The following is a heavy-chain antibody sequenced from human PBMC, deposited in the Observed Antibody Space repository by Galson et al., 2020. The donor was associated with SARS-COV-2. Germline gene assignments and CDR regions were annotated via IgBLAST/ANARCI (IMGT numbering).Heavy chain of an antibody. CDR1: GFTFSSYW. D-gene: IGHD3-3*01. CDR3: ARSHPTSWEFWSTFDY. V-gene: IGHV3-7*03. Sequence: GGSLRLSCAASGFTFSSYWMSWVRQAPGKGLEWVANIKQDGSEKYYVDSVKGRFTISRDNAKNSLYLQMNSLRAEDTDVYYCARSHPTSWEFWSTFDYWGQGTLVTVSS. CDR2: IKQDGSEK. J-gene: IGHJ4*02.